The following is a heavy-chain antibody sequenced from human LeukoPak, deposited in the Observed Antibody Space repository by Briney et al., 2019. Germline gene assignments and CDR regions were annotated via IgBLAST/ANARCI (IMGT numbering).Heavy chain of an antibody. D-gene: IGHD3-3*01. CDR1: GGSISSYY. J-gene: IGHJ6*03. Sequence: SETLSLTCTVSGGSISSYYWSWIRQPAGKGLEWIGRIYTSGSTNYNPSLKSRVTMSVDTSKNQFSLKLSSVTAADTAVYYCARLNSDYDFWSGYYSSKDYMDVWGKGTTVTVSS. CDR2: IYTSGST. V-gene: IGHV4-4*07. CDR3: ARLNSDYDFWSGYYSSKDYMDV.